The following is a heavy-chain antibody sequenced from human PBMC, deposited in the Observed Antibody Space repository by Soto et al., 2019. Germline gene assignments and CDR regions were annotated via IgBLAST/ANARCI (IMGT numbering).Heavy chain of an antibody. V-gene: IGHV4-34*01. CDR1: GGSFSGYY. CDR2: INHSGST. CDR3: ARISGGPIC. J-gene: IGHJ4*02. Sequence: SETLSLTCAVYGGSFSGYYWSWIRQPPGKGLEWIGEINHSGSTNYNPSLKSRVTISVDTSKNQLSLRLNYMTAADTAVYYCARISGGPICWGRGTLVTVSS. D-gene: IGHD2-15*01.